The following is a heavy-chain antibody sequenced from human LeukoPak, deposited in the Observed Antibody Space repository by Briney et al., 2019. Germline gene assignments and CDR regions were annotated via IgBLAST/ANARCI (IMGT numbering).Heavy chain of an antibody. J-gene: IGHJ5*02. CDR2: IYTSGST. CDR3: ARTIAVARSLDP. D-gene: IGHD6-19*01. V-gene: IGHV4-4*07. Sequence: SETLSLTCTVSGGSISSYYWSWIRQPAGKGLEWIGRIYTSGSTNYNPSLKSRVTMSVDTSKNQFSLKLSSVTAADTAVYSCARTIAVARSLDPWGQGTLVTVSS. CDR1: GGSISSYY.